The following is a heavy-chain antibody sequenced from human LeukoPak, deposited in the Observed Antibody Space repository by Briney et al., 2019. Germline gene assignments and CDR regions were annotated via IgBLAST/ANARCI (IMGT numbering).Heavy chain of an antibody. D-gene: IGHD1-26*01. J-gene: IGHJ4*02. CDR1: GGTFSSYA. CDR2: IIPIFGTA. Sequence: SVKVSCKASGGTFSSYAISWVRQAPGQGLERMGGIIPIFGTANYAQKFQGRVTITADESTSTAYMELSSLRSEDTAVYYCARDYSGSYYRNTFDYWGQGTLVTVSS. V-gene: IGHV1-69*01. CDR3: ARDYSGSYYRNTFDY.